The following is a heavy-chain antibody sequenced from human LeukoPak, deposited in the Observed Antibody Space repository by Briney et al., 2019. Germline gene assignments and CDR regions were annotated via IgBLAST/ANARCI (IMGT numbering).Heavy chain of an antibody. D-gene: IGHD6-6*01. CDR2: ISGSGGST. CDR1: GFTFSSYA. CDR3: AKGTTWYSSPLWNDAFDI. J-gene: IGHJ3*02. Sequence: PGGSLRLSCAASGFTFSSYAMSWVRQAPGKGLEWVSAISGSGGSTYYADSVKGRFTISRDNSKNTLYLQMNSLRAEDTAVYYCAKGTTWYSSPLWNDAFDIWGQGTMVTVSS. V-gene: IGHV3-23*01.